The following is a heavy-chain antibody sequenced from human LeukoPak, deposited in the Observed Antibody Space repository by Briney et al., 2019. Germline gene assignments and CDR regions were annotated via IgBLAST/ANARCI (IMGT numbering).Heavy chain of an antibody. D-gene: IGHD3-3*01. Sequence: ASVTVSCKVSGYTLTKLSMLWVRQAPGKELEGMGGFDPEDGETIYAQKFQGRVTMTEDTSTDTAYMDLSSLRSEDTAVYYCATAPEEWPPLYFHHWGQGTLVTVSS. CDR3: ATAPEEWPPLYFHH. J-gene: IGHJ1*01. CDR1: GYTLTKLS. V-gene: IGHV1-24*01. CDR2: FDPEDGET.